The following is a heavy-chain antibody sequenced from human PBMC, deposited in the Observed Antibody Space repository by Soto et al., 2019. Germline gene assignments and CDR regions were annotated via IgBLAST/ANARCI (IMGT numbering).Heavy chain of an antibody. CDR3: ARPRMRDYYYYGMDV. V-gene: IGHV1-69*13. J-gene: IGHJ6*02. Sequence: SVKVSCKASGGTFSSYAISWVRQAPGQGLEWMGGIIPIFGTANYAQKFQGRVTITADESTSTAYMELSSLRSEDTAVYYCARPRMRDYYYYGMDVWGQGTTVTVSS. CDR2: IIPIFGTA. CDR1: GGTFSSYA.